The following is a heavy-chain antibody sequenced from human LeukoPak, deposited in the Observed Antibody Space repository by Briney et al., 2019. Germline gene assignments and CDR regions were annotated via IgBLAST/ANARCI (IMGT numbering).Heavy chain of an antibody. D-gene: IGHD6-13*01. Sequence: GGSLRLSCAASGFIFSSYSMSWVRQAPGMGLEWVSVITGSGGNTYYADSVKGRFTISKDNSKNTVYLQMSSLRVDDTAVYYCAKAASSSWPSYYYGMDVWGQGTRVTVSS. CDR2: ITGSGGNT. J-gene: IGHJ6*02. V-gene: IGHV3-23*01. CDR1: GFIFSSYS. CDR3: AKAASSSWPSYYYGMDV.